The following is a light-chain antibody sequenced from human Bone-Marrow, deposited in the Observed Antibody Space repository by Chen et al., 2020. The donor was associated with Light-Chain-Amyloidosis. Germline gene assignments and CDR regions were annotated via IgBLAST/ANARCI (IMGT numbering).Light chain of an antibody. Sequence: DIQMTQSPSTLSASVGDRVTITCRASQSVSSWLAWYQQRPGKAPKLLIYKASDLESGVPSRFSGSGSGTEFTLSITSLQHEDFANYYCQQYKTYSWTFGQGTQVEIK. CDR2: KAS. CDR1: QSVSSW. V-gene: IGKV1-5*03. CDR3: QQYKTYSWT. J-gene: IGKJ1*01.